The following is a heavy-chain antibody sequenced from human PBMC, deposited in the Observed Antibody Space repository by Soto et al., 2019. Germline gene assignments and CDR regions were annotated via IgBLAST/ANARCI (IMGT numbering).Heavy chain of an antibody. Sequence: PGESLKISCKGSGYSFTSYWIGWVRQMPGKGLEWMGIIYPGDSDTRYSPSFQGQVTISADKSISTAYLQWSSLKASDTAMYYCARLSTYYGSGRHQIDYWGQGTLVTVSS. CDR2: IYPGDSDT. D-gene: IGHD3-10*01. CDR3: ARLSTYYGSGRHQIDY. V-gene: IGHV5-51*01. J-gene: IGHJ4*02. CDR1: GYSFTSYW.